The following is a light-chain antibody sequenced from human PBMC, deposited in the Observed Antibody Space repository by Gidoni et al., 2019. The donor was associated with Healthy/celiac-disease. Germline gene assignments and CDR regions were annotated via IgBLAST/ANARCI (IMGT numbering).Light chain of an antibody. CDR1: ISNIGAGYD. J-gene: IGLJ2*01. CDR3: QSYDSSLSVVV. CDR2: GNS. Sequence: QSVLTQPPSVSGAPGQRVTISCTGGISNIGAGYDVHWYQQLPGTAPKLLIYGNSNRPSGVPDRFSGSKSGTSASLAITGLQAEDEADYYCQSYDSSLSVVVFGGGTKLTVL. V-gene: IGLV1-40*01.